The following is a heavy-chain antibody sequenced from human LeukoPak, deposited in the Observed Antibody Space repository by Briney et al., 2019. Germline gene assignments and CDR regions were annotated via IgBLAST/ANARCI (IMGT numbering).Heavy chain of an antibody. CDR2: ISWDGGST. CDR1: GFTFDDYA. V-gene: IGHV3-43D*04. D-gene: IGHD6-19*01. CDR3: AKDTIEVAGTGSGGIDY. J-gene: IGHJ4*02. Sequence: QTGGFLRLSCAASGFTFDDYAMHWVRQAPGKGLEWVSLISWDGGSTYYADSVKGRFTISRDNSKNSLYLQMNSLRAEDTALYYCAKDTIEVAGTGSGGIDYWGQGTLVTVSS.